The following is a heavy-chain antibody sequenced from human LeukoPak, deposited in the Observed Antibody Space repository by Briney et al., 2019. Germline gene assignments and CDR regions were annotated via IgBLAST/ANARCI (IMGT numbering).Heavy chain of an antibody. CDR3: ARDPATIFGVVYYYYGMDV. V-gene: IGHV1-69*04. D-gene: IGHD3-3*01. CDR2: IIPILGIA. J-gene: IGHJ6*02. Sequence: SVKVSCKASGGTFSSYTISWVRQAPGQGLEWMGRIIPILGIANYAQKFQGRVTITADKSTSTACMELSSLRSEDTAVYYCARDPATIFGVVYYYYGMDVWGQGTTVTVSS. CDR1: GGTFSSYT.